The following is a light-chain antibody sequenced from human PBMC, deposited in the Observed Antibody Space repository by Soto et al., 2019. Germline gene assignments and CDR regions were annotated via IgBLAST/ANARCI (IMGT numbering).Light chain of an antibody. Sequence: FVLTQSPGNLSLSPGERVTLSCKVSQSVTNSELAWYQQKPGQAPRLLIYAASSRATGIPDMFSGGGSGTDFTLTISRLEPEDSAVYYCQNHGTTFGQGTKVDIK. CDR3: QNHGTT. V-gene: IGKV3-20*01. CDR2: AAS. J-gene: IGKJ1*01. CDR1: QSVTNSE.